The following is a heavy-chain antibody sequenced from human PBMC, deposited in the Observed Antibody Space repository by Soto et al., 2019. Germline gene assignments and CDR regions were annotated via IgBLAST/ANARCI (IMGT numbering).Heavy chain of an antibody. CDR3: ARVGGDRVATISVYYYYGMDV. CDR2: IIPILGIA. D-gene: IGHD5-12*01. J-gene: IGHJ6*02. CDR1: GGTFSSYT. Sequence: QVQLVQSGAEVKKPGSSVKVSCKASGGTFSSYTISWVRQAPGQGLEWMGRIIPILGIANYAQKFQGRVTITADKSTSTAYMELSSLRSEDTAVYYCARVGGDRVATISVYYYYGMDVWGQGTTVTVSS. V-gene: IGHV1-69*02.